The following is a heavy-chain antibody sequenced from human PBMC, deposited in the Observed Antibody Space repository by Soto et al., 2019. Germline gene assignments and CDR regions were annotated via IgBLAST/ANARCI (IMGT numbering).Heavy chain of an antibody. V-gene: IGHV1-18*01. D-gene: IGHD5-12*01. CDR1: GYTFTSYG. Sequence: ASVKVSCKASGYTFTSYGISWVRQAPGQGLEWMGWISAYNGNTNYAQKLQGRVTMTTDTSTSTAYMELRSLRSDDTAVYYCARDQDGYDFLVYYYYGMDVWGQGTTVTVSS. J-gene: IGHJ6*02. CDR2: ISAYNGNT. CDR3: ARDQDGYDFLVYYYYGMDV.